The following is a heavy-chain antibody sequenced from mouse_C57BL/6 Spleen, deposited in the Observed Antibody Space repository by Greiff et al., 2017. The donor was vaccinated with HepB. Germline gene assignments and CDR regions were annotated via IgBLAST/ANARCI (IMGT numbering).Heavy chain of an antibody. D-gene: IGHD2-1*01. J-gene: IGHJ3*01. V-gene: IGHV1-80*01. CDR1: GYAFSSYW. CDR2: IYPGDGDT. Sequence: QVQLKQSGAELVKPGASVKISCKASGYAFSSYWMNWVKQRPGKGLEWIGQIYPGDGDTNYNGKFKGKATLTADKSSSTAYMQLSSLTSEDSAVYFCARGGYGTTGSWFAYWGQGTLVTVSA. CDR3: ARGGYGTTGSWFAY.